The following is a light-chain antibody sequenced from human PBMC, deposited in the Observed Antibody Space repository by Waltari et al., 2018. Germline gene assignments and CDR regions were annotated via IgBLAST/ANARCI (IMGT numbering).Light chain of an antibody. CDR2: YDN. CDR3: QVWDANTDPGV. CDR1: NIDSKS. J-gene: IGLJ1*01. Sequence: SYVLTQPPSVSVAPGETARITCGGNNIDSKSVHWYRQRPGQAPVVVISYDNDRAAGIPERFSGSNSGNTATLTISRVEAGDEADDYCQVWDANTDPGVFGTGTEVTVL. V-gene: IGLV3-21*01.